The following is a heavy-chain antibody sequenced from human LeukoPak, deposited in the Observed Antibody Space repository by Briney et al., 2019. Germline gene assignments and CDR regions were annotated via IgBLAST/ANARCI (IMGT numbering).Heavy chain of an antibody. CDR1: GGSISSSSYY. J-gene: IGHJ4*02. D-gene: IGHD3-22*01. CDR2: IYYSGST. Sequence: SETLSLTCTVSGGSISSSSYYWGWIRQPPGKGLEWIGSIYYSGSTYYNPSLKSRVTISVDTSKNQFSLKLSSVTAADTAVYYCARGLVYSWTYYYDSSGYRFDYWGQGTLVTVSS. V-gene: IGHV4-39*07. CDR3: ARGLVYSWTYYYDSSGYRFDY.